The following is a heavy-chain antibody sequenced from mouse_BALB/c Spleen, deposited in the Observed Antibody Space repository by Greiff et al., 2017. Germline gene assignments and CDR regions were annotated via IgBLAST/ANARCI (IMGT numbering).Heavy chain of an antibody. CDR3: AREVRRYWYFEV. Sequence: VQLQQSGAELVKPGASVKLSCTASGFNIKDTYMHWVKQRPEQGLEWIGRIDPANGNTKYDPKFQGKATITADTSSNTAYLQLSSLTSEDTAVYYCAREVRRYWYFEVWGAGTTVTVSS. CDR2: IDPANGNT. V-gene: IGHV14-3*02. D-gene: IGHD2-14*01. CDR1: GFNIKDTY. J-gene: IGHJ1*01.